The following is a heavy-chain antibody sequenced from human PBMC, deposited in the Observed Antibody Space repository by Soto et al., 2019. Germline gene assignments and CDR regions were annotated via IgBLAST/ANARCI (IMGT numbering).Heavy chain of an antibody. Sequence: QVQLVQSGAEVKKPGASVKVSCKASGYTFTSYGISWVRQAPGQGLEWMGWISAYNGNTNYAQKLQGRVTMTPDTSTSTAYMELRSLRSDDTAVYYCARVNHYYDSSGYYTLDYWGQGTLVTVSS. J-gene: IGHJ4*02. D-gene: IGHD3-22*01. V-gene: IGHV1-18*01. CDR1: GYTFTSYG. CDR2: ISAYNGNT. CDR3: ARVNHYYDSSGYYTLDY.